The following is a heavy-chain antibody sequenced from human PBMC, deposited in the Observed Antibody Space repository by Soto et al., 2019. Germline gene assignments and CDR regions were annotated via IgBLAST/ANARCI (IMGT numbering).Heavy chain of an antibody. J-gene: IGHJ4*02. CDR3: VRSDCGSAGCRRLAQ. CDR1: GFIFSDYA. CDR2: IGGSGDAT. Sequence: PGGSLRLSCASSGFIFSDYAMSWVRQAPGKGLEWVSSIGGSGDATSYTDSVKGRFTISRDNSRNTLWLQVNSLRADDTAVYYCVRSDCGSAGCRRLAQWGQGTLVTVSS. D-gene: IGHD2-21*01. V-gene: IGHV3-23*01.